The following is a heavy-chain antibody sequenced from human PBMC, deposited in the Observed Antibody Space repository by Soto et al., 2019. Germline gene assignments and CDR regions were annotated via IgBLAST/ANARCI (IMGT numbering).Heavy chain of an antibody. Sequence: QVQLQEAGPGLVKPSGTLSLTCAVSGGSISSSNWWTWIRQPPGKGLEWIGEIHHSGTTNYNPSLNSLVTISIDKSKNQFSLNLTSVTAADTAVYYCARYVAGSRALDYWGQGTLVTVSS. D-gene: IGHD2-15*01. CDR3: ARYVAGSRALDY. V-gene: IGHV4-4*02. CDR1: GGSISSSNW. CDR2: IHHSGTT. J-gene: IGHJ4*02.